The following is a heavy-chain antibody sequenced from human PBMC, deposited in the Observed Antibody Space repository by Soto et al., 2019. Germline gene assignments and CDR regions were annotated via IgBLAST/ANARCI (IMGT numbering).Heavy chain of an antibody. CDR3: ARGDRDGYTSDY. Sequence: VKLSWRASGYAFTSYRIVCRLQNPGQGLEWMGWISAYNGNTNYAQKLQGRVTMTTDTSTSTAYMELRSLRPDDTAVYYCARGDRDGYTSDYWGQGTLVTVSS. J-gene: IGHJ4*02. CDR1: GYAFTSYR. D-gene: IGHD5-12*01. V-gene: IGHV1-18*01. CDR2: ISAYNGNT.